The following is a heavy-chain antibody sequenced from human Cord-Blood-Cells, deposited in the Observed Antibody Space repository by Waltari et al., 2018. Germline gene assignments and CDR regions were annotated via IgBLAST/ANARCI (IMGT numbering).Heavy chain of an antibody. V-gene: IGHV1-69*02. CDR3: ARKNLDGDAFDI. Sequence: QVQLVPSGAEVKKAGSSVKVSCKASGGTFSSYTISWVRQAPGQGLEWMGRIIPILGIANYAQKFQGRVTITADKSTSTAYMELSSLRSEDTAVYYCARKNLDGDAFDIWGQGTMVTVSS. D-gene: IGHD1-7*01. CDR2: IIPILGIA. J-gene: IGHJ3*02. CDR1: GGTFSSYT.